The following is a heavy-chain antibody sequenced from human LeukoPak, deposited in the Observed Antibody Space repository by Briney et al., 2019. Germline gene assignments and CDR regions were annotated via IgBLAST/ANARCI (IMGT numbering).Heavy chain of an antibody. Sequence: PGGSLRLSCTASGFTFSSYAMHWVRQAPGKGQELVAVISYDGSNRYYADSVKGRFTISRDNSKNTLYLQMNSLRAEDTAVYYCARAWSWELRGAFDVWGQRTRVTVS. D-gene: IGHD1-26*01. CDR1: GFTFSSYA. CDR2: ISYDGSNR. CDR3: ARAWSWELRGAFDV. J-gene: IGHJ3*01. V-gene: IGHV3-30*04.